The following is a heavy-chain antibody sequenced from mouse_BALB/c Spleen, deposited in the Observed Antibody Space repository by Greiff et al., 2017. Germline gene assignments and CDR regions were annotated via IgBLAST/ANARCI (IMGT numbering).Heavy chain of an antibody. V-gene: IGHV5-17*02. CDR3: ARGRALRYGYYAMDY. J-gene: IGHJ4*01. CDR2: ISSGSSTI. D-gene: IGHD1-1*01. CDR1: GFTFSSFG. Sequence: EVKLMESGGGLVQPGGSRKLSCAASGFTFSSFGMHWVRQAPEKGLEWVAYISSGSSTIYYADTVKGRFTISRDNPKNTLFLQMTSLRSEDTAMYYCARGRALRYGYYAMDYWGQGTSVTVSS.